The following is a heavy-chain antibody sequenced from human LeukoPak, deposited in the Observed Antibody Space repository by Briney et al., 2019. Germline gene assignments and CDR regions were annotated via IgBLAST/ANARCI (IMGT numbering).Heavy chain of an antibody. Sequence: GGSLRLSCAASGFTFSSYSMNWVRQTPGKGLEWVSSISSSSSYIYYADSVKGRFTISRDNAKNSLYLQMNSLRAEDTAVYYCARDYGDYYGMDVWGQGTTVTVSS. J-gene: IGHJ6*02. CDR3: ARDYGDYYGMDV. D-gene: IGHD4-17*01. CDR1: GFTFSSYS. V-gene: IGHV3-21*01. CDR2: ISSSSSYI.